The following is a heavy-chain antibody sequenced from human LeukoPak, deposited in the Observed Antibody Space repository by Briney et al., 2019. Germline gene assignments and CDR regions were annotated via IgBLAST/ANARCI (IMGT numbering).Heavy chain of an antibody. V-gene: IGHV1-69*05. J-gene: IGHJ6*03. CDR2: IIPIFGTA. CDR1: GGTFSSYA. CDR3: ARADYGGVPNYYYYMDV. Sequence: SVKVSCKASGGTFSSYAISWVRQAPGQGLEWMGGIIPIFGTANYAQKFQGRVTITTDESTSTAYMELSSLRSEDTAVYYCARADYGGVPNYYYYMDVWGKGTTVTVSS. D-gene: IGHD4-23*01.